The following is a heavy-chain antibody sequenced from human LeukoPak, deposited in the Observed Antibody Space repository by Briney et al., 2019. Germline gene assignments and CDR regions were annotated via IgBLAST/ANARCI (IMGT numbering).Heavy chain of an antibody. CDR1: GFTFNNYA. CDR3: AKNGRGSGSYYPRTKYYFDY. J-gene: IGHJ4*02. Sequence: GGSLRLSCAASGFTFNNYAMNWVRQAPGKGLEWVSTISDSGGSTYYADSVKGRFTISRDNSKYTLYLQMNSLRAEDTAIYFWAKNGRGSGSYYPRTKYYFDYWGQGALVTVSS. V-gene: IGHV3-23*01. CDR2: ISDSGGST. D-gene: IGHD3-10*01.